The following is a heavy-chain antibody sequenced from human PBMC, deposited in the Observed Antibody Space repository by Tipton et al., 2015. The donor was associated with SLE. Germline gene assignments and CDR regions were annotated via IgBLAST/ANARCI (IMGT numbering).Heavy chain of an antibody. Sequence: SLRLSCAASGFTFSSYGMSWVRQAPGKGLEWVSRITSSGFTTYYVQHVKGRFTIFRDNSKNILFLQMNSLRVDDTAVYYCAKDLGRDGLDYWGQGSLVTVSS. J-gene: IGHJ4*02. CDR3: AKDLGRDGLDY. D-gene: IGHD7-27*01. CDR1: GFTFSSYG. V-gene: IGHV3-23*01. CDR2: ITSSGFTT.